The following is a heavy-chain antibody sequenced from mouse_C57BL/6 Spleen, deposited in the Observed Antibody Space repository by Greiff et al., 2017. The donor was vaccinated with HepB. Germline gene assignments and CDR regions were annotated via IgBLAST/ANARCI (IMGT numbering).Heavy chain of an antibody. J-gene: IGHJ1*03. CDR1: GFTFSSYA. Sequence: EVKLMESGGGLVKPGGSLKLSCAASGFTFSSYAMSWVRQTPEKRLEWVATISDGGSYTYYPDNVKGRFTIYRDNAKNNLYLQMSHLKSEDTAMYYCARDRDGYDWYFDVWGTGTTVTVSS. V-gene: IGHV5-4*01. D-gene: IGHD2-2*01. CDR2: ISDGGSYT. CDR3: ARDRDGYDWYFDV.